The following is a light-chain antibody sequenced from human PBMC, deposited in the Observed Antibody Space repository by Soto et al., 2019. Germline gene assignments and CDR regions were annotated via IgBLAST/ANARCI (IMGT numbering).Light chain of an antibody. Sequence: QSALTQPATISGTPGQSINISSTGTSTDFVRYNYVSWYQQHPGNAPKLMISDVSNRPSGVSIRFSGSTSGNTASLTISRLQAEDEADYYCNSYSSSTTLYLFGTGTKVTVL. CDR2: DVS. CDR3: NSYSSSTTLYL. CDR1: STDFVRYNY. J-gene: IGLJ1*01. V-gene: IGLV2-14*01.